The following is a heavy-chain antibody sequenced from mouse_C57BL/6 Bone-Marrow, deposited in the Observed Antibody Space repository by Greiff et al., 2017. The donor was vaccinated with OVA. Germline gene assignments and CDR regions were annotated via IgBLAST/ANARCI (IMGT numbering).Heavy chain of an antibody. CDR1: GYTFTSYW. CDR2: IYPGSGSN. V-gene: IGHV1-55*01. J-gene: IGHJ3*01. CDR3: AREEGQLRPFAY. Sequence: QVQLQQPGAELVKPGASVKMSCKASGYTFTSYWITWVKQRPGQGLEWIGDIYPGSGSNNYNEKFKSKVTLTVDTSSSPAYMQLSSLTSEDSAVYYCAREEGQLRPFAYWGQGTLVTVSA. D-gene: IGHD3-2*02.